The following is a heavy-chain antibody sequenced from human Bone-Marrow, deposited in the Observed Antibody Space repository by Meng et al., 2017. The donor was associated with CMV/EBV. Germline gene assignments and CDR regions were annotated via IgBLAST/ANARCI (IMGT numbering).Heavy chain of an antibody. CDR3: ARDPGAYYDFWSGGDY. CDR2: IIPNLGIA. J-gene: IGHJ4*02. Sequence: SVKVSCKASGGTFSSYAISWVRQAPGQGLEWMGGIIPNLGIANYAQKFQGRVTITADKSTSTAYMELSSLRSEDTAVYYCARDPGAYYDFWSGGDYWGQGTLVPVSS. D-gene: IGHD3-3*01. CDR1: GGTFSSYA. V-gene: IGHV1-69*10.